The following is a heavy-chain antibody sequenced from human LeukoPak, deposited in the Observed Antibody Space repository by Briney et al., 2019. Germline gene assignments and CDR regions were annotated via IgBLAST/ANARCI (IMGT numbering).Heavy chain of an antibody. D-gene: IGHD3-10*01. V-gene: IGHV3-7*01. CDR1: GLAISSYG. CDR3: VRDYGG. CDR2: IKQDGSEK. Sequence: TGGSLRLSCAASGLAISSYGMNWVRQAPGEGPEWVASIKQDGSEKNYVDSVKGRFTISRDNAKNSLYLQLKSLRVEDTAVYYCVRDYGGWGQGTMVTVSS. J-gene: IGHJ3*01.